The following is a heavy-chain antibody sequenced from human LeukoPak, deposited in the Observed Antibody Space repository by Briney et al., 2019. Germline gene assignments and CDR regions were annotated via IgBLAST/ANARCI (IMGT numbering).Heavy chain of an antibody. D-gene: IGHD1-26*01. J-gene: IGHJ4*02. V-gene: IGHV3-20*04. Sequence: RPGGSLRLSCAASGFTFVDFGMSWVRQAPGKGLEWVSGINWNGGSIGYADSVKGRFTISRDNAKTSLYLQMNSLRAEDTALYYCARDRGSYLPEFDYWGQGTLVTVSS. CDR1: GFTFVDFG. CDR2: INWNGGSI. CDR3: ARDRGSYLPEFDY.